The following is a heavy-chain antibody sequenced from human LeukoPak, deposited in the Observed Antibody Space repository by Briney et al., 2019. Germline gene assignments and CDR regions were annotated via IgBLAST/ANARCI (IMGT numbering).Heavy chain of an antibody. CDR1: GVTFSSFA. V-gene: IGHV3-30*04. D-gene: IGHD3-22*01. CDR3: TRDRGGNYYDGSGFDY. J-gene: IGHJ4*02. CDR2: ISYHGRDT. Sequence: GGSLRLSCAASGVTFSSFAMHWVRQAPGKGLEWVAVISYHGRDTYYADSVKGRFTISRDNAKNTLSLQMNNLRVEDTAVYYCTRDRGGNYYDGSGFDYWGQGTLVTDSS.